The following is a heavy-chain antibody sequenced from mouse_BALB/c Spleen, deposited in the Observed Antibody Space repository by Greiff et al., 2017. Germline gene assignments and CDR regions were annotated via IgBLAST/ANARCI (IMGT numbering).Heavy chain of an antibody. V-gene: IGHV3-6*02. D-gene: IGHD2-14*01. CDR1: GYSFTSGYF. CDR3: AKGRRGGTFAY. Sequence: EVQLQESGPGLVKPSQSLSLSCSVSGYSFTSGYFWYWIRQFPGNKLEWMGYISYDGSNNYNPSLKNRIAFTRDTSKNQSFLKLNSVTTEDTATYYCAKGRRGGTFAYWGQGTLVTVSA. CDR2: ISYDGSN. J-gene: IGHJ3*01.